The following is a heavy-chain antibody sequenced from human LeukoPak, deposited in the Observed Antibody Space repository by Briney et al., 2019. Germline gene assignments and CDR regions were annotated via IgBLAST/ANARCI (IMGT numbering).Heavy chain of an antibody. CDR2: ISNSGGDT. J-gene: IGHJ4*02. Sequence: PGGSLRLSCAASGFTVSSNYMTWIRQAPGKGLEWVSAISNSGGDTYYADSVRGRFTISRDNSKNMLYLQMNSLRAEDTAIYYCARDHRYCSGDNCYPRDYWGQGTLVTVSS. V-gene: IGHV3-53*01. D-gene: IGHD2-15*01. CDR1: GFTVSSNY. CDR3: ARDHRYCSGDNCYPRDY.